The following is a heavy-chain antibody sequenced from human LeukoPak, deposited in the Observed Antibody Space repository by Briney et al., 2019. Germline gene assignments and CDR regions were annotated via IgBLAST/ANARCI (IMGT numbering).Heavy chain of an antibody. CDR2: IIPSLDIV. D-gene: IGHD3-22*01. J-gene: IGHJ6*02. Sequence: SVKVSCKASGATFNNYVITWVRQAPGQGLEWMGMIIPSLDIVNYAQTFQDRVTITADKSTSTAYMELRSLRSEDTAVYYCARGFGGSSGSSDYYGMDVWGQGTRSPSP. V-gene: IGHV1-69*04. CDR3: ARGFGGSSGSSDYYGMDV. CDR1: GATFNNYV.